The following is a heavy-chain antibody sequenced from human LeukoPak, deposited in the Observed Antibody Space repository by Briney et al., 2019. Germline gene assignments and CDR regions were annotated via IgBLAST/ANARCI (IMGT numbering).Heavy chain of an antibody. CDR3: ARDLQSSRGYYYVVGY. Sequence: GASVKVSCKASGYTFTSYGISWVRQAPGQGLEWMGWINPNSGGTNYAQKFQGRVTMTRDTSISTAYMELSRLRSDDTAVYYCARDLQSSRGYYYVVGYWGQGTLVTVSS. CDR1: GYTFTSYG. J-gene: IGHJ4*02. D-gene: IGHD3-22*01. CDR2: INPNSGGT. V-gene: IGHV1-2*02.